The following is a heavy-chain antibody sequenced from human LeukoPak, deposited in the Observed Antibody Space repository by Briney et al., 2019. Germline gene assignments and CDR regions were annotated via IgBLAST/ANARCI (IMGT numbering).Heavy chain of an antibody. CDR2: IYHSGST. J-gene: IGHJ4*02. CDR3: ARRSSSSWYPPGYFDY. CDR1: GGSISSSNW. D-gene: IGHD6-13*01. V-gene: IGHV4-4*02. Sequence: SETLSLTCAVSGGSISSSNWWSWVRQPPGKGLEWIGEIYHSGSTNYNPSLKSRVTISVDKSKNQFSLKLSSVTAADTAVYYCARRSSSSWYPPGYFDYWGQGTLVTVSS.